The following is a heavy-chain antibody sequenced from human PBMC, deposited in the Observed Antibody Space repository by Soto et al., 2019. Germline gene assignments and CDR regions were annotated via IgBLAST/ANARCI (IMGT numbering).Heavy chain of an antibody. Sequence: GGSLRLSCAASGFTFSSYWMSWVRQAPGKGLEWVANIKQDGSEKYYVDSVKGRFTISRDNAKNSLYLQMNSLRAEDTAVYYCARDVGGYYDILTGYYEVRWFDPWGQGTLVTVSS. D-gene: IGHD3-9*01. J-gene: IGHJ5*02. CDR2: IKQDGSEK. CDR3: ARDVGGYYDILTGYYEVRWFDP. V-gene: IGHV3-7*03. CDR1: GFTFSSYW.